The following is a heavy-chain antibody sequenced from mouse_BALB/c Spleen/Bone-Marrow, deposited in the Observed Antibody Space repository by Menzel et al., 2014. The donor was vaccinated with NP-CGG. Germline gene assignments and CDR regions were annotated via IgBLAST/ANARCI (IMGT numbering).Heavy chain of an antibody. CDR3: ARSLYPRVMDY. V-gene: IGHV7-3*02. D-gene: IGHD3-3*01. CDR2: IRNKANAYTT. Sequence: EVQLVESGGGLVQPGGSLRLSCAPSGFTFTDYYMSWVRQPPGKALEWLGFIRNKANAYTTEYSASVKGRFTISRDNSQSILYLQMNILRAEDSATYYCARSLYPRVMDYWGQGTSVTVSS. J-gene: IGHJ4*01. CDR1: GFTFTDYY.